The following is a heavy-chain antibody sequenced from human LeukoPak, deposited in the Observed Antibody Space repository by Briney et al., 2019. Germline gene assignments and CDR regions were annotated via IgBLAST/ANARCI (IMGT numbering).Heavy chain of an antibody. CDR3: ASRLVRPLRYFDY. CDR1: GFTFSSYA. J-gene: IGHJ4*02. CDR2: ISYDGSNK. V-gene: IGHV3-30-3*01. Sequence: PGRSLRLSCAASGFTFSSYAMHWVRQAPGKGLEWVAVISYDGSNKYYADSVKGRFTISRDNAKNSLYLQMNSLRAEDTAVYYCASRLVRPLRYFDYWGQGTLVTVSS. D-gene: IGHD3-10*01.